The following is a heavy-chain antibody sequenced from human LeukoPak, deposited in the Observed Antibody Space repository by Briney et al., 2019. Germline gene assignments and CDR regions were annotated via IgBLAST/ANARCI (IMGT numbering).Heavy chain of an antibody. Sequence: PGGSLRLSCSASGFIFSSDWMKWVRQAPGKGLEWVATIKQDGSATYYVDSVKGRFTISRDNAKKTLYLERKTLRAGDTAVYYCAAGEGHWGQGTLVTVSS. CDR3: AAGEGH. CDR2: IKQDGSAT. D-gene: IGHD2-21*01. J-gene: IGHJ4*02. V-gene: IGHV3-7*01. CDR1: GFIFSSDW.